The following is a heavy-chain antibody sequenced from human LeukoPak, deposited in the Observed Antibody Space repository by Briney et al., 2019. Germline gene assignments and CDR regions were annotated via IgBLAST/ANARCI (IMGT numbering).Heavy chain of an antibody. J-gene: IGHJ4*02. Sequence: GRSLRLSCAASGFTFSNYAMHWVRQAPGKGLEWVAFISYDGSNKYYADSVKGRFTISRGNSKNTLYLQMNSLRAEDTAVYYCASAYSSAWSSDYWGQGTLVTVSS. V-gene: IGHV3-30-3*01. CDR1: GFTFSNYA. D-gene: IGHD6-19*01. CDR3: ASAYSSAWSSDY. CDR2: ISYDGSNK.